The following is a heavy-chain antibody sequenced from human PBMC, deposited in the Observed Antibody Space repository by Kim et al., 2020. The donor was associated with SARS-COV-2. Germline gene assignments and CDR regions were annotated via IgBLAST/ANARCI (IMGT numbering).Heavy chain of an antibody. D-gene: IGHD6-19*01. CDR3: AKLAVAVFPLDY. CDR1: GFTFSSYG. Sequence: GGSLRLSCAASGFTFSSYGMHWVRQAPGKGLEWVAVISYDGSNKYYADSVKGRFTISRDNSKNTLYLQMNSLRAEDTAVYYCAKLAVAVFPLDYWGQGTLVTVSS. J-gene: IGHJ4*02. CDR2: ISYDGSNK. V-gene: IGHV3-30*18.